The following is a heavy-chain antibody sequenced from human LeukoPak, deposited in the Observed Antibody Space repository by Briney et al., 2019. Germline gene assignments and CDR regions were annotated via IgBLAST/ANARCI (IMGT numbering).Heavy chain of an antibody. CDR1: AFAFSNHA. Sequence: GGSLRLSCTASAFAFSNHAMSWVRQAPGKGLEWVSSISISGGTTYYTDSVKGRFTISRDNSKNTFYLQMNSLRAEDTAVYYCAKDRTYKPSKAFDYWGQGTRVTVSS. D-gene: IGHD3-10*01. CDR3: AKDRTYKPSKAFDY. CDR2: ISISGGTT. V-gene: IGHV3-23*01. J-gene: IGHJ4*02.